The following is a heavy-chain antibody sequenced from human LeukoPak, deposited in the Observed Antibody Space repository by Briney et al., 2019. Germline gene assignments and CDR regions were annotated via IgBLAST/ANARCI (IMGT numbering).Heavy chain of an antibody. CDR1: GFTFSGSA. J-gene: IGHJ4*02. CDR2: IDKKDKGYATAT. Sequence: QPGGSLRLSCAASGFTFSGSAIHWVRQSSGKGLEWVGQIDKKDKGYATATAYAASVKGRFTISRDNAKNSLYLQMNSLRAEDTAVYYCARDLHGSGQGDYWGQGTLVTVSS. CDR3: ARDLHGSGQGDY. D-gene: IGHD3-3*01. V-gene: IGHV3-73*01.